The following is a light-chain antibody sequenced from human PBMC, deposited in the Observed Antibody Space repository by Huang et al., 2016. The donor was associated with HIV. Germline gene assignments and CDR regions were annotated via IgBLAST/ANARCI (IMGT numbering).Light chain of an antibody. CDR2: GTS. CDR1: QSVTTN. J-gene: IGKJ2*01. Sequence: EIVMTQSPATLSVSPGERATLSCRASQSVTTNLACYQQKPGQAPRRLIIGTSTGATGIPARFSGSGFGTEFTLTISSLQSEDFAVYYCQQYSDWPSFTFGQGTKLEI. V-gene: IGKV3-15*01. CDR3: QQYSDWPSFT.